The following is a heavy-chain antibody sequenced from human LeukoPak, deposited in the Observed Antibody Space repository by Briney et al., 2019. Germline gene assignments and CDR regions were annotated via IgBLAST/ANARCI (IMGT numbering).Heavy chain of an antibody. Sequence: SETLSLTCAVYGGSFSNYYWSWIRQPPGKGLEWIGEINDSGAINYNPSLMSRVTISVDKSKNQFSLKLSSVTAADTAVYYCARRWNYGRNYYIDVWGKGATVSVSS. V-gene: IGHV4-34*01. CDR2: INDSGAI. CDR3: ARRWNYGRNYYIDV. CDR1: GGSFSNYY. D-gene: IGHD1-7*01. J-gene: IGHJ6*03.